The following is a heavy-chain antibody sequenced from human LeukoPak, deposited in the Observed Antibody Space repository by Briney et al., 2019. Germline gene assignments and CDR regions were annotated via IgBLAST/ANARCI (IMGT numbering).Heavy chain of an antibody. J-gene: IGHJ4*02. Sequence: SETLSLTCAVSGYSISSCYYWGWIRQPPGKGLEWIGSIYHSGSTYYNPSLKSRVTISVDTSKNQFSLKLSSVTAADTAVYYCARLRNYYDSSGDDYWGQGTLVTVSS. CDR2: IYHSGST. CDR1: GYSISSCYY. D-gene: IGHD3-22*01. V-gene: IGHV4-38-2*01. CDR3: ARLRNYYDSSGDDY.